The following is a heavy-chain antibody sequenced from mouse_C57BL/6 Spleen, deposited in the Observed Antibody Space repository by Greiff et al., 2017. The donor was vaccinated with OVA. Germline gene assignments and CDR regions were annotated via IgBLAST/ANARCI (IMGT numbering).Heavy chain of an antibody. CDR1: GYTFTSYW. D-gene: IGHD1-1*01. V-gene: IGHV1-61*01. Sequence: QVQLQQPGAELVRPGSSVKLSCKASGYTFTSYWMDWVKQRPGQGLEWIGNIYPSDSETHYNQKFKDKATLTVDKSSSTAYMQLSSLTSEDSAVDYCARGHGSSYWFAYWGQGTLVTVSA. CDR2: IYPSDSET. CDR3: ARGHGSSYWFAY. J-gene: IGHJ3*01.